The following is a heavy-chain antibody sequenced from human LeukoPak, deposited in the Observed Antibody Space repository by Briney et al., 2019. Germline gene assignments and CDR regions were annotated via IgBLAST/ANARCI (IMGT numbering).Heavy chain of an antibody. V-gene: IGHV4-4*02. Sequence: SETLSLTCAVSGGSISSDNWWSWVRQPPGKGLEWIGEIYHIGSTDYNPSLRSRVTISVDRSKNQFSLKLSSVTAADTAVYYCARGNTAMVDDNWFDPWGQGTLVTVSS. J-gene: IGHJ5*02. CDR2: IYHIGST. CDR1: GGSISSDNW. D-gene: IGHD5-18*01. CDR3: ARGNTAMVDDNWFDP.